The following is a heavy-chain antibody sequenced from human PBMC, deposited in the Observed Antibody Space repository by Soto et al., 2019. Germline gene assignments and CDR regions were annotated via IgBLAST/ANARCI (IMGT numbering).Heavy chain of an antibody. CDR1: GFPFIDAW. CDR2: IRNNADGGTA. CDR3: STALRRDSALGAY. V-gene: IGHV3-15*05. D-gene: IGHD3-16*01. Sequence: GGSLRLSCAASGFPFIDAWMTWVRQAPGKGLKWIGRIRNNADGGTADLAAPVRGRFSISRDDSKDTLYLHMNSLEIHDTAVYFCSTALRRDSALGAYWGQGTLVTVSS. J-gene: IGHJ4*02.